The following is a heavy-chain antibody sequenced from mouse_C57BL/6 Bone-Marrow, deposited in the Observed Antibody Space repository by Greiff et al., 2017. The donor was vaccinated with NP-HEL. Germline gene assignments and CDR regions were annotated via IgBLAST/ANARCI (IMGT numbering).Heavy chain of an antibody. J-gene: IGHJ4*01. V-gene: IGHV1-69*01. CDR2: IDPSDSYT. D-gene: IGHD2-2*01. Sequence: VKLQQPGAELVMPGASVKLSCKASGYTFTSYWMHWVKQRPGQGLEWIGEIDPSDSYTNYNQKFKGKSTLTVDKSSSTAYMQLSSLTCEDSADYYCSRLYGYAAMDNWGQGTSVTVSS. CDR3: SRLYGYAAMDN. CDR1: GYTFTSYW.